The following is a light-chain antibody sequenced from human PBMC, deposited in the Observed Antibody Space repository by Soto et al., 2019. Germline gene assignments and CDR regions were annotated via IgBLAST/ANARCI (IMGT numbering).Light chain of an antibody. CDR3: CSYAGSYTWV. CDR1: SSDVGGYNF. J-gene: IGLJ1*01. V-gene: IGLV2-11*01. CDR2: DVS. Sequence: QSALTQPRSESESPGQSVTISCTGTSSDVGGYNFVSWYQQHPGKAPKLMIYDVSKRPSGVPDRFSGSKSGNTASLTISGLQAEDEADYYCCSYAGSYTWVFGTGTKVTVL.